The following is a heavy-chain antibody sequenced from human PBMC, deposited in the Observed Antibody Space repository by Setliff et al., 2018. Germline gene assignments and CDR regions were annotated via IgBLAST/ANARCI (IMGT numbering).Heavy chain of an antibody. D-gene: IGHD1-26*01. Sequence: SETLSLTCAVSGGPISSSNWWSWVRQPPGKGLEWIGEIYHSGSTNYNPSLKSRVTISVDTSKNQFSLKLTSVTAADAAVYYCANSAYLRELDYWGPGTLVTVSS. V-gene: IGHV4-4*02. CDR1: GGPISSSNW. CDR3: ANSAYLRELDY. CDR2: IYHSGST. J-gene: IGHJ4*02.